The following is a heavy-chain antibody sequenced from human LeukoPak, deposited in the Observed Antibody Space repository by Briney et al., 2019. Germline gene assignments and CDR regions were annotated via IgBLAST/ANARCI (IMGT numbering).Heavy chain of an antibody. Sequence: PSETLSLTCTVSGGSISSSDYYWGWIRQPPGKGLEWIGSINYSGNTYYNPSLKSRVTISVDTSKNQFSLKLSSVTAADTAVYYCAILETVAGRVRDFDYWGQGTLVTVSS. D-gene: IGHD6-19*01. CDR3: AILETVAGRVRDFDY. CDR2: INYSGNT. V-gene: IGHV4-39*01. CDR1: GGSISSSDYY. J-gene: IGHJ4*02.